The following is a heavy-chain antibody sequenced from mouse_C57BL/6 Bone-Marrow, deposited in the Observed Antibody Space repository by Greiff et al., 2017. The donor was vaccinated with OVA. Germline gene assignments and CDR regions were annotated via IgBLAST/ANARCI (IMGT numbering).Heavy chain of an antibody. V-gene: IGHV1-19*01. CDR1: GYTFTDYY. CDR3: ARYYYDLDAMDY. Sequence: VQLQQSGPVLVKPGASVKMSCKASGYTFTDYYMNWVKQSHGKSLEWIGVINPYNGGTSYNQKFKGKATLTVDKSSSTAYMELNSLTSEDSAVYYCARYYYDLDAMDYWGQGTSVTVSS. D-gene: IGHD2-4*01. J-gene: IGHJ4*01. CDR2: INPYNGGT.